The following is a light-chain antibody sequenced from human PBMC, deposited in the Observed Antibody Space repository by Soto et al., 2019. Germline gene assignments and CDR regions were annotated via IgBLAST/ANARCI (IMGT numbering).Light chain of an antibody. Sequence: EVVLTQSPATLSVSPGEGATLSCRASQSVNVLLAWYQQKPGQAPRLLIYRASTRATGVPARFSGSGSETEFTLTISHLQSEDFALYYCQQYNNWPITFGQGTRLEMK. CDR1: QSVNVL. CDR3: QQYNNWPIT. CDR2: RAS. V-gene: IGKV3-15*01. J-gene: IGKJ5*01.